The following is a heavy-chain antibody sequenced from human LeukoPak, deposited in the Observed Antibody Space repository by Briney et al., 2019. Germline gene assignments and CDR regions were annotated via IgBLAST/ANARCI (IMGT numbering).Heavy chain of an antibody. V-gene: IGHV1-2*02. CDR3: ARVESQYYYDSSGYYFHWYFDL. CDR1: GYTFTGYY. Sequence: ASVKVSCKASGYTFTGYYMHWVRQAPGQGLEWMGWINPNSGGTNYAQKFQGRVTMTRDTSISTAYMELSRLRSDDTAVYYCARVESQYYYDSSGYYFHWYFDLWGRGTLVTVSS. J-gene: IGHJ2*01. CDR2: INPNSGGT. D-gene: IGHD3-22*01.